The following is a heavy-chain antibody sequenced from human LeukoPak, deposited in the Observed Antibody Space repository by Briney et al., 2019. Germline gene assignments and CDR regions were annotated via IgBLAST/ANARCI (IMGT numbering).Heavy chain of an antibody. V-gene: IGHV4-30-2*01. J-gene: IGHJ4*02. CDR2: IYHSGST. Sequence: SQTLSLTCAVSGGSISSGGYSWSWIRQPPGKGLEWIGYIYHSGSTYYNPSLKSRVTISVDRSKNQFSLKLSSVTAADTAVYYCARFKVWFGELYFDYWGQGTLVTVSS. CDR3: ARFKVWFGELYFDY. D-gene: IGHD3-10*01. CDR1: GGSISSGGYS.